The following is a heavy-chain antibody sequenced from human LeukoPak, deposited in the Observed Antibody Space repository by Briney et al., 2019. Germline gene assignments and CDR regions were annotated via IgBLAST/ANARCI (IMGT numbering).Heavy chain of an antibody. D-gene: IGHD6-13*01. V-gene: IGHV4-34*01. J-gene: IGHJ2*01. CDR2: IRPSGRT. CDR1: GGSFNDYY. Sequence: SESLSLTCAVYGGSFNDYYWIWIRQPPGKGLEWIGEIRPSGRTNYNPSLESRVTISVDTSKNQFSLKLSSVTAADTAVYYCARDAPEPYSSSWYGPPGDWYFDLWGRGTLVTVSS. CDR3: ARDAPEPYSSSWYGPPGDWYFDL.